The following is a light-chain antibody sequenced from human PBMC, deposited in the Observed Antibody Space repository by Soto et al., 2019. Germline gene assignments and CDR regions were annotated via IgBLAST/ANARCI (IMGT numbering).Light chain of an antibody. J-gene: IGKJ4*01. CDR1: QSVSSSY. CDR2: GAS. Sequence: EIVLTQSPGTLSLSPGERATLSCRASQSVSSSYLAWYQQKPGQAPRLLIDGASSRATGIPDSFSGRGSGTDFTLTISRLEPEDFAVYYCQQYGSSPLTFGGGTKVEIK. V-gene: IGKV3-20*01. CDR3: QQYGSSPLT.